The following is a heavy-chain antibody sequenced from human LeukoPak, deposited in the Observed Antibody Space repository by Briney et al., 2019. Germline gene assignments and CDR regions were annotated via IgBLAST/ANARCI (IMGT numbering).Heavy chain of an antibody. CDR1: GFTFSSYA. V-gene: IGHV3-30*04. Sequence: GGSLRLSCAASGFTFSSYAMHWVRQAPGKGLEWVAVISYDGSNKYYADSVKGRFTISRDNSKNTLYLQMNSLRAEDTAVYYCARASERDVEFDYWGQGTLVTVSS. CDR3: ARASERDVEFDY. CDR2: ISYDGSNK. J-gene: IGHJ4*02. D-gene: IGHD3-10*01.